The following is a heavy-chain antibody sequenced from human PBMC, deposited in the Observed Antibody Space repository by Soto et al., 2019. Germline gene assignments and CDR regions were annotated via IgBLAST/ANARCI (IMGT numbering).Heavy chain of an antibody. J-gene: IGHJ1*01. D-gene: IGHD5-12*01. V-gene: IGHV3-48*02. CDR1: GFTFSSYS. CDR3: TRAFTGHTYGYFN. CDR2: ISDRSTTV. Sequence: GGSLRLSCAASGFTFSSYSMTWVRQAPGKGLEWVSYISDRSTTVYYADSVKGRFTISRDNAKSSLYPQMNSLRDEDTAVYYCTRAFTGHTYGYFNWGQGTLVTVSS.